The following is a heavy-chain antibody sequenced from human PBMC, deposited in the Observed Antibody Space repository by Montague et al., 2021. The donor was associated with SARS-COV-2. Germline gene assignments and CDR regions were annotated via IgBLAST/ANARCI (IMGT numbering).Heavy chain of an antibody. CDR3: ARESGSGSYLVY. CDR2: IYYSGST. V-gene: IGHV4-39*01. CDR1: GCSISSSSYY. D-gene: IGHD3-10*01. J-gene: IGHJ4*02. Sequence: ETLSLTCTVSGCSISSSSYYWGWIRQPPGKGLEWIGSIYYSGSTYYNPSLKSRVTISVDTSKNQFSLKLSSVTAADTAVYYCARESGSGSYLVYWGQGTLVTVSS.